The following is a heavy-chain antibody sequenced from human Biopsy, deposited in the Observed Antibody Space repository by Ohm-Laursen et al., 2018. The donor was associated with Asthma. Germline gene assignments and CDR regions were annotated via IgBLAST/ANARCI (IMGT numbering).Heavy chain of an antibody. CDR3: ARRITIFGVVAYFDY. J-gene: IGHJ4*02. CDR1: GDAMSTSGSY. D-gene: IGHD3-3*01. CDR2: IYYSGST. V-gene: IGHV4-39*01. Sequence: SETLSLTCIVSGDAMSTSGSYWGWIRQPPGKGLEWIGSIYYSGSTYYNPSLKSRVTIFVDTSKNQFFLKLSSVTAADMAVYYCARRITIFGVVAYFDYWGQGTLVTVSS.